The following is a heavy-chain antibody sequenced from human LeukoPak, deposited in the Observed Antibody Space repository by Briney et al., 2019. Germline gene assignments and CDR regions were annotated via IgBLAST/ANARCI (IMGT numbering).Heavy chain of an antibody. Sequence: PGGSLRLSCAASGFTFSSYAMSWVRQAPGKGLEWVSAISGSGGSTYYADSVKGRFTISRDNSKNTLYLQMNNLRAEDTAVYYCAKSYYDSSGYYLNMYYFDYWGQGTLVTVSS. V-gene: IGHV3-23*01. J-gene: IGHJ4*02. CDR2: ISGSGGST. CDR3: AKSYYDSSGYYLNMYYFDY. CDR1: GFTFSSYA. D-gene: IGHD3-22*01.